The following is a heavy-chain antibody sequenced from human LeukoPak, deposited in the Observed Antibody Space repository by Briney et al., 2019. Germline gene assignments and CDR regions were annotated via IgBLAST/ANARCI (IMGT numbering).Heavy chain of an antibody. V-gene: IGHV3-53*01. CDR2: IYSGGNT. Sequence: GGSLRLSCAASGFTVSTNYMTWVRQAPGKGLEWVSLIYSGGNTDYADSVKGRFTISRDNSKNTVYLQMNSLRDEDTAVYYCARDHARGGPFEIWGQGTMVTVSS. CDR3: ARDHARGGPFEI. J-gene: IGHJ3*02. D-gene: IGHD3-10*01. CDR1: GFTVSTNY.